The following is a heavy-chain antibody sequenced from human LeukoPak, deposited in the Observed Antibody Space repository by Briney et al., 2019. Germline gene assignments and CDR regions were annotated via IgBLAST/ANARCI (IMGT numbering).Heavy chain of an antibody. CDR2: IYHSGST. J-gene: IGHJ4*02. V-gene: IGHV4-38-2*02. D-gene: IGHD3-22*01. CDR1: GYSISSGYY. CDR3: ARVMAYYYDSSGYYFDY. Sequence: KPSETLSLTCTVSGYSISSGYYWGWIRQPPGKGLEWIGSIYHSGSTYYNPSLKSRVTISVDTSKNQFSLKLSSVTAADTAVYYCARVMAYYYDSSGYYFDYWGQGTLVTVSS.